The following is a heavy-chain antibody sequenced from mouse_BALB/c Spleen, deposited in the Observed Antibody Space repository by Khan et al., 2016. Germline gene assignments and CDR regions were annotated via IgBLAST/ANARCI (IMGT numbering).Heavy chain of an antibody. V-gene: IGHV1-62-2*01. J-gene: IGHJ4*01. Sequence: QVQLQQSGAELVKPGASVKLSCKASGYTFTEYIIHWVKQGSGQGLEWIGWFYPENNSLKYNEKFKNKVTLTAAKSSSTVNMELSRLTSENSAVYFCARHGLRREGSGYFAMDYWGQGTSVTVSS. CDR1: GYTFTEYI. CDR3: ARHGLRREGSGYFAMDY. CDR2: FYPENNSL. D-gene: IGHD2-12*01.